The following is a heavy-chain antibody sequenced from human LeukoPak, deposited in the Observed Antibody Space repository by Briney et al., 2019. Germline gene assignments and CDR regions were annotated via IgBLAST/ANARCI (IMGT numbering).Heavy chain of an antibody. CDR3: ARVGSGWYDFDY. J-gene: IGHJ4*02. V-gene: IGHV3-53*04. CDR2: IYSGSSST. CDR1: GFTVSSNY. D-gene: IGHD6-19*01. Sequence: GGSLRLSCAASGFTVSSNYMSWVRQAPGKGLEWVSVIYSGSSSTYYTDSVKGRFTISRHDSKNTLYLQMNSLRAEDTAVYYCARVGSGWYDFDYWGQGTLVTVSS.